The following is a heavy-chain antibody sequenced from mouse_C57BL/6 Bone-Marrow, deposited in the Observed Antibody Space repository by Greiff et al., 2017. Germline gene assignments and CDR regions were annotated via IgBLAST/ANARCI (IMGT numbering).Heavy chain of an antibody. D-gene: IGHD2-5*01. Sequence: VQLKQSGTVLARPGASVKMSCKTSGYTFTSYWMHWVKQRPGQGLEWIGAIYPGNSDTSYNQKFKGKAKLTAVTSASTAYMKLSSLTNENSAGYYCTRKEYSTYYFDYWGQGTTLTVSS. CDR2: IYPGNSDT. J-gene: IGHJ2*01. CDR3: TRKEYSTYYFDY. V-gene: IGHV1-5*01. CDR1: GYTFTSYW.